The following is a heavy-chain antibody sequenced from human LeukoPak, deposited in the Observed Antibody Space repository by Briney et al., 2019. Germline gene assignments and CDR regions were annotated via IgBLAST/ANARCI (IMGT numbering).Heavy chain of an antibody. CDR2: ISSSSSYI. CDR3: AREDIVVVPAAGSFDY. D-gene: IGHD2-2*01. Sequence: GGSLRLSCAASGFTFSSYSMNWVRQAPGKGLEWVSSISSSSSYIYYADSVKGRFTISRDNAKNSLYLQMNSLRAEDTAVYYCAREDIVVVPAAGSFDYWGQGTLVTVSS. CDR1: GFTFSSYS. V-gene: IGHV3-21*01. J-gene: IGHJ4*02.